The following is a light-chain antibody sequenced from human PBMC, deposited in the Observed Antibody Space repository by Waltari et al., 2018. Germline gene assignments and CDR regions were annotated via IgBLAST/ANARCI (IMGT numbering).Light chain of an antibody. CDR1: SSDIGGYKL. J-gene: IGLJ1*01. Sequence: QSALTPPPSASGSAGQSVTIPCTGTSSDIGGYKLASWYQQHPGKDPKLIISEVNKRPSGVPDRFSGSKSGNTAALTVSGLQAEDEADYYCSSYAGTKNPYVFGTGTKVTVL. CDR2: EVN. V-gene: IGLV2-8*01. CDR3: SSYAGTKNPYV.